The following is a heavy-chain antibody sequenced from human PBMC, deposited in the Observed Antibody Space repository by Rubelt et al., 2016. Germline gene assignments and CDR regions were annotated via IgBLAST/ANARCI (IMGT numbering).Heavy chain of an antibody. CDR1: GDTFSSYA. CDR2: IIPILGIA. D-gene: IGHD2-15*01. J-gene: IGHJ4*02. Sequence: QVQLVQSGAEVKKPGSSVKVSCKASGDTFSSYAISWVRQAPGQGLEWMGRIIPILGIANYAQKFQGRVTITADKSTSTAYMELSSLRSEDTAVYYCARDRGGYYFDYWGQGTLVTVSS. CDR3: ARDRGGYYFDY. V-gene: IGHV1-69*04.